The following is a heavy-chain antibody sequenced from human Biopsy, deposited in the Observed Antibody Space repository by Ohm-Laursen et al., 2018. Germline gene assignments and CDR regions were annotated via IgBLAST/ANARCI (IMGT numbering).Heavy chain of an antibody. CDR3: VRGVDYYDPYHYHALDV. V-gene: IGHV4-34*01. J-gene: IGHJ6*02. D-gene: IGHD3-22*01. CDR1: GESFNGYY. Sequence: TLSLTCAVYGESFNGYYWSWIRQTPGKGLEWIGEINHSGRTNYNPSPKSRVTISVDTSKNQFSLKVRSVPAADTAVYYCVRGVDYYDPYHYHALDVWGQGTTVTVSS. CDR2: INHSGRT.